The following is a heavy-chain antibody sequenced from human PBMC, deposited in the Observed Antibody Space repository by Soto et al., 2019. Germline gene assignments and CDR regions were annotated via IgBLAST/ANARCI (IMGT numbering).Heavy chain of an antibody. J-gene: IGHJ4*02. CDR2: IYHSGST. Sequence: QVQLQESGPGLVKPSGTLSHTCAVSGGSISSSNWWSWVRQPPGKGLEWIGEIYHSGSTNYNPSLKSRVTISVDKSKNQFSLKLSSVTAADTAVYYCARVRRYCSGGSCYALDYWGQGTLVTVSS. CDR1: GGSISSSNW. V-gene: IGHV4-4*02. D-gene: IGHD2-15*01. CDR3: ARVRRYCSGGSCYALDY.